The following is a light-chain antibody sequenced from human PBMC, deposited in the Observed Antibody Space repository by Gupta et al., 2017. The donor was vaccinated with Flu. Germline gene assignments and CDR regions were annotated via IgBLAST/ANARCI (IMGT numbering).Light chain of an antibody. Sequence: DIQLTQSPSFLSASVGDRVTITRRASQGISIDLAWYQQKPGKAPNLLIYGASTLHTGVPSRFSGSGSGTEFTLTISILHPEDFGTYYCQLRNTFRFTFGPGTKVDIK. V-gene: IGKV1-9*01. CDR1: QGISID. CDR2: GAS. J-gene: IGKJ3*01. CDR3: QLRNTFRFT.